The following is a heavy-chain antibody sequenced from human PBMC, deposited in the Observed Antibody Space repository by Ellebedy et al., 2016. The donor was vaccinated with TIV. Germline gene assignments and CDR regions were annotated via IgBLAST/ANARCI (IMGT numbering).Heavy chain of an antibody. D-gene: IGHD3-3*02. Sequence: MPSETLSLTCNVSGDSVSRDYWSWIRQPPGKGLEWIGYISFSGFSKYNPSLKSRVTISGDTSKSEFSLNLRSATAADTAVYYCARLPSGSIFGYFDYWGQGILVTVSS. CDR1: GDSVSRDY. J-gene: IGHJ4*02. CDR3: ARLPSGSIFGYFDY. CDR2: ISFSGFS. V-gene: IGHV4-59*02.